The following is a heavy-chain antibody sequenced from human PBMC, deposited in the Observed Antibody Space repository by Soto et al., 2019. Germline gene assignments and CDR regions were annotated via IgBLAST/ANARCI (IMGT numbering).Heavy chain of an antibody. V-gene: IGHV3-48*02. CDR3: AREFPNDDIVVVVAATCPRSQEWLVQVRNPATYGMDV. CDR1: GFTFSSYS. J-gene: IGHJ6*02. Sequence: GGSLRLSCAASGFTFSSYSMNWVRQAPGKGLEWVSYISSSSSTIYYADSVKGRFTISRDNAKNSLYLQMNSLRDEDTAVYYCAREFPNDDIVVVVAATCPRSQEWLVQVRNPATYGMDVWGQGTTVTVSS. CDR2: ISSSSSTI. D-gene: IGHD2-15*01.